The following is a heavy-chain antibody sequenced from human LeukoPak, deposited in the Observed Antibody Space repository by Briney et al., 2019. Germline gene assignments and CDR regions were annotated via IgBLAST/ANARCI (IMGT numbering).Heavy chain of an antibody. V-gene: IGHV4-39*01. J-gene: IGHJ4*02. CDR3: ARHDIAAAEVNY. D-gene: IGHD6-13*01. Sequence: KPSETLSLTCTVSGGSISSSSYYWGWIRQPPGKGLEWIGSIYYSGSTYYNPSLKSRVTISVDTSKNQFSLKLTSVTAADTAVYYCARHDIAAAEVNYWGQGTLVTVSS. CDR2: IYYSGST. CDR1: GGSISSSSYY.